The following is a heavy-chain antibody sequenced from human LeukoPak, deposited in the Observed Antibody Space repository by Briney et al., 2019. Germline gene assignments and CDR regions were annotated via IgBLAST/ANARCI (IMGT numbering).Heavy chain of an antibody. CDR1: GGSISSSSYY. J-gene: IGHJ4*02. Sequence: PSETLSLTCTVSGGSISSSSYYWGWIRQPPGEGLEWIGSIYYSGSTYYNPSLKSRVTISVDTSKNQFSLKLSSVTAADTAVYYCARRRSAAIDYWGQGTLVTVSS. CDR2: IYYSGST. CDR3: ARRRSAAIDY. V-gene: IGHV4-39*01. D-gene: IGHD2-2*01.